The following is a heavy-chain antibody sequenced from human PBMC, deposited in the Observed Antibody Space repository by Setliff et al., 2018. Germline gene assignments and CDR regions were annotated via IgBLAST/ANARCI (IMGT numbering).Heavy chain of an antibody. CDR3: ARGGTFRYFGY. Sequence: SETLSLTCVVDGMSFSEHYWAWIRQSPGKGLEWSGEISHTGSTNYNPSLKSRVTISLDTSKNQFSLKLRSVTAADTAVYYCARGGTFRYFGYWGQGTPVTVSS. V-gene: IGHV4-34*01. J-gene: IGHJ4*02. CDR2: ISHTGST. CDR1: GMSFSEHY.